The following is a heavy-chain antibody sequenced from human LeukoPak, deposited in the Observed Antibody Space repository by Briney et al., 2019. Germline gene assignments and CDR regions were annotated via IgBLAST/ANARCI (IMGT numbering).Heavy chain of an antibody. J-gene: IGHJ3*02. CDR1: GFTFSSYS. V-gene: IGHV3-21*01. D-gene: IGHD1-7*01. Sequence: GGSLRLSCAASGFTFSSYSMNWVRQAPGKGLEWVSSISSSSSYIYYADSVKGRFTISRDNAKNSLYLQMNSLRAEDTAVYYCARDLIRYNWNSIGAFDIWGQGTMVTVSS. CDR3: ARDLIRYNWNSIGAFDI. CDR2: ISSSSSYI.